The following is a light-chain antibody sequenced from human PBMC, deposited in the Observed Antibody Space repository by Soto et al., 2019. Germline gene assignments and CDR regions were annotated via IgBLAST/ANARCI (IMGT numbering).Light chain of an antibody. CDR2: EGF. J-gene: IGLJ2*01. V-gene: IGLV2-23*01. Sequence: QSALTQPASASGSPGQSVTISCTGTSSDVGGSGLVSWYQFHPGKAPKLLIFEGFKRPSGVSNRFSGSKSGSTASLTISGLQAEDEADYYCCSYAGRSTWDVVFGGGTKLTVL. CDR1: SSDVGGSGL. CDR3: CSYAGRSTWDVV.